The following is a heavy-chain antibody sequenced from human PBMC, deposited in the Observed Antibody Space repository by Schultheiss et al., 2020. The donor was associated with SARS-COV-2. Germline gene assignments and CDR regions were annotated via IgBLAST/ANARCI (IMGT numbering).Heavy chain of an antibody. Sequence: GESLKISCEASGFTFSSYWMSWVRQAPAKGLEWVAIIKQDGSEKYYVDSVKGRFTISRDNAKNSLYLQMNSLGAEDTAVYYCAGGTGWVIESWGQGTLVTVSS. CDR2: IKQDGSEK. J-gene: IGHJ4*02. V-gene: IGHV3-7*01. CDR3: AGGTGWVIES. CDR1: GFTFSSYW. D-gene: IGHD1-26*01.